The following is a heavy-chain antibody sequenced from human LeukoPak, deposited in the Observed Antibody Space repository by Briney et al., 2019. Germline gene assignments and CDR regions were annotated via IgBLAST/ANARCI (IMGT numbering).Heavy chain of an antibody. Sequence: GGSLRLSCAASGFSFRNAWMSWVRQAPGKGLEWVGRIKSKTDGGTTEYAASVKGRFTISRDDSKSIAYLQMNSLKTEDTAVYYCTTRDSSSWYYFDYWGQGTLVTVSS. CDR3: TTRDSSSWYYFDY. J-gene: IGHJ4*02. V-gene: IGHV3-15*01. CDR1: GFSFRNAW. D-gene: IGHD6-13*01. CDR2: IKSKTDGGTT.